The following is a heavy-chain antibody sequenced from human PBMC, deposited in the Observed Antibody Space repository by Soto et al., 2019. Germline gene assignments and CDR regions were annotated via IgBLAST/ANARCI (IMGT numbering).Heavy chain of an antibody. D-gene: IGHD5-18*01. J-gene: IGHJ4*02. CDR1: GYTFTSYG. CDR3: ARDVDTAMAFDY. CDR2: ISAYKSNT. Sequence: ASVKVSCKASGYTFTSYGISWVRQAPGQGLEWMGWISAYKSNTNYAQKLQGRDTMTTDTSTSTTYIELRSLRTDDTAVYYCARDVDTAMAFDYWGQGTLVTVSS. V-gene: IGHV1-18*01.